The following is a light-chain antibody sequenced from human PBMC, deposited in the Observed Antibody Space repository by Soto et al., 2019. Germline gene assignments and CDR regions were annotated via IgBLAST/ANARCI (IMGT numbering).Light chain of an antibody. V-gene: IGKV3-20*01. CDR2: GAS. CDR1: QSLSSSY. Sequence: EIVLTQSPGTLSLSPGERATLSCRASQSLSSSYLAWYQQKPGQAPRLLIHGASSRSTGIPDRFSGSGSGTDFTLTISRLEPQDSAVYDCQKYGSTFGQGTKVESK. J-gene: IGKJ2*01. CDR3: QKYGST.